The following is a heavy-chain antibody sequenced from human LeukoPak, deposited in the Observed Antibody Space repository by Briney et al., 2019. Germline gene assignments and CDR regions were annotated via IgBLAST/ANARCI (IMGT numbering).Heavy chain of an antibody. D-gene: IGHD2-21*02. CDR3: ARVPPTHIVVVTAIYYYYYGMDV. J-gene: IGHJ6*02. CDR2: IIPIFGTA. V-gene: IGHV1-69*06. CDR1: GGTFSSYA. Sequence: SVKVSCKASGGTFSSYAISWVRQAPGQGLEWMGGIIPIFGTANYAQKFQGRVTITADKSTSTAYMELSSLRSEDTAVYYCARVPPTHIVVVTAIYYYYYGMDVWGQGTTVTVSS.